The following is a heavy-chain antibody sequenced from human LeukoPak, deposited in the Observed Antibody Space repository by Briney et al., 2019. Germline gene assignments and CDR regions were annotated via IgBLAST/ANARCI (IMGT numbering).Heavy chain of an antibody. CDR1: GGSFSGYY. J-gene: IGHJ4*02. D-gene: IGHD4-11*01. V-gene: IGHV4-34*01. CDR3: ARGSLSSVSTVLDY. CDR2: INHSGRT. Sequence: SETLSLTCAVHGGSFSGYYWSWIRQPPGKGLEWIGEINHSGRTNYNPSLKSRVTISIDTSKNQFSLKLSSVTAADTAVYYCARGSLSSVSTVLDYWGQGTLVTVSS.